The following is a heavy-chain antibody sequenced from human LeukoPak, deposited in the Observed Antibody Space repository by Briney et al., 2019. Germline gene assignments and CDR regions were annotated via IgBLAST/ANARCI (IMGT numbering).Heavy chain of an antibody. CDR3: AREPDPRYSYGPVDY. J-gene: IGHJ4*02. CDR2: IYTSGST. D-gene: IGHD5-18*01. Sequence: PSQTLSLTCTVSGGSISSGSYYWSWIRQPAGKGLAWIGRIYTSGSTNYNPSLKSRVTISVDTSKNQFSLKLSSVTAADTAVYYCAREPDPRYSYGPVDYWGQGSLVTVSS. V-gene: IGHV4-61*02. CDR1: GGSISSGSYY.